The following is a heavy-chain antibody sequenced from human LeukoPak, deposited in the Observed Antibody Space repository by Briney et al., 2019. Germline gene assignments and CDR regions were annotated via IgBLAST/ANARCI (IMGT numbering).Heavy chain of an antibody. CDR2: IYYSGST. D-gene: IGHD2-15*01. J-gene: IGHJ5*02. CDR1: GGSISSGGYS. V-gene: IGHV4-30-4*07. Sequence: ASETLSLTCDVSGGSISSGGYSWSWIRQPPGKGLEWIGYIYYSGSTYYNPSLKSRVTISVDTSKNQFSLKLTSVTAADTAVYYCARGSFGCDGSCYTFDPWGQGTLVTVSS. CDR3: ARGSFGCDGSCYTFDP.